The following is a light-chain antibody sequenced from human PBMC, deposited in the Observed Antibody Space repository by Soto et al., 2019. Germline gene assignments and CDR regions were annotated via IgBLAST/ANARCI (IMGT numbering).Light chain of an antibody. J-gene: IGKJ4*01. Sequence: EVVLTQSPGTLSLSPGEGATLSCRASQPVNRNYLAWYQQKPGQAPRLVISGTSNRATGIPDRFSGTGSGTDFTLIIRRLEPEDFAVYYCQQYSNSLTFGGGTQV. CDR1: QPVNRNY. V-gene: IGKV3-20*01. CDR2: GTS. CDR3: QQYSNSLT.